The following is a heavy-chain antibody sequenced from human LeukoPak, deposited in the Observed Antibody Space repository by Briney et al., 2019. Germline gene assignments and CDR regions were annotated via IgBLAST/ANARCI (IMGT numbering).Heavy chain of an antibody. CDR2: IYYSGST. CDR1: GGSISSGDYY. Sequence: SQTLSLTCTVSGGSISSGDYYWSWIRQPPGKGLEWIGYIYYSGSTYYNPSLKSRVTISVDTSKNQFSLKLSSVTAADTAVYYCAREGPYCGGDCSPVAQGRYFDYWGQGTLVTVSS. V-gene: IGHV4-30-4*01. J-gene: IGHJ4*02. D-gene: IGHD2-21*02. CDR3: AREGPYCGGDCSPVAQGRYFDY.